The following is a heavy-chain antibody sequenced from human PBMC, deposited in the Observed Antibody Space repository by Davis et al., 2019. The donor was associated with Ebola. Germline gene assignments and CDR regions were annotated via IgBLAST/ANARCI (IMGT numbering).Heavy chain of an antibody. Sequence: THSVTLTCTFSRFSLSTSRVYVLWSRQPPRQALEWLTRIPWYHDKYYSTSLKTRLTISMDTSKIQVVLTMTNMDPVHTATYYCGRIGYYYSRCDYYYGMDVWGQGTTVTVSS. CDR2: IPWYHDK. CDR3: GRIGYYYSRCDYYYGMDV. V-gene: IGHV2-70*11. J-gene: IGHJ6*02. D-gene: IGHD3-10*01. CDR1: RFSLSTSRVY.